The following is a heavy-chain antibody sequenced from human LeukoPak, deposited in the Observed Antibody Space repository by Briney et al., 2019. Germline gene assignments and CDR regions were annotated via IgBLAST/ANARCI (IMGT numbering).Heavy chain of an antibody. V-gene: IGHV3-53*01. Sequence: RGSLRLSCAASGFTVNTNHMHWVRQAPGKGLEWVSTFYNGGSIYYLDSVKGRFTISRDSFKNTLYLQMNSLRVEDTAFYYCATSVVGLSYDEHFQHWGQGTLVTVSS. D-gene: IGHD2-15*01. CDR3: ATSVVGLSYDEHFQH. CDR1: GFTVNTNH. CDR2: FYNGGSI. J-gene: IGHJ1*01.